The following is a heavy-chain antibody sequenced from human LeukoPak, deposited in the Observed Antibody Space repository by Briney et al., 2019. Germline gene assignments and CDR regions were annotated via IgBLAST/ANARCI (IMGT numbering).Heavy chain of an antibody. Sequence: ASVKVSCKASGYTFTGYYMHWVRQAPGQGLEWMGWINPNSGGTDYAQKFQGRVTMTRDTSISTAYMELSRLRSDDTAVYYCERFLSGAGGIDYWGQGTLATVSS. V-gene: IGHV1-2*02. D-gene: IGHD2-15*01. CDR2: INPNSGGT. CDR1: GYTFTGYY. J-gene: IGHJ4*02. CDR3: ERFLSGAGGIDY.